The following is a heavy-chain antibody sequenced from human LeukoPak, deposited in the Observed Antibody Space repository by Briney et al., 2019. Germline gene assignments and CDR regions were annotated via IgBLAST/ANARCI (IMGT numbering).Heavy chain of an antibody. CDR3: ARDRLQLQS. Sequence: SETLSLTCTVSGYSISSGYYWGWIRQPPGKGLEWIGSIYHSGSTYYNPSLKSRVTISVDTSKNQFSLKLSSVTAADTAVYYCARDRLQLQSWGQGTLVTVSS. D-gene: IGHD1-1*01. CDR2: IYHSGST. J-gene: IGHJ5*02. V-gene: IGHV4-38-2*02. CDR1: GYSISSGYY.